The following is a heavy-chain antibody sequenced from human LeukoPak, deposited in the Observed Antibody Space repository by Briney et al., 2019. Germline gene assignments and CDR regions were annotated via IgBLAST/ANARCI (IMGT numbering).Heavy chain of an antibody. D-gene: IGHD3-16*01. V-gene: IGHV4-59*01. CDR1: GGSISSYY. CDR3: ARIKIDYAPITLRPIYYFDY. Sequence: SETLSLTCTVSGGSISSYYWTWIRQPPGKGLEWIGYVDHTGSTNFNPSLNGRVSISRDTTNNLFSLRLRSVTAADTAVYYCARIKIDYAPITLRPIYYFDYWGQGTLVTVSS. CDR2: VDHTGST. J-gene: IGHJ4*02.